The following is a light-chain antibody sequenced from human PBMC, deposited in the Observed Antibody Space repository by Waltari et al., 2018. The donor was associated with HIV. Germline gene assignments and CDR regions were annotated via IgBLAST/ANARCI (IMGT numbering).Light chain of an antibody. J-gene: IGLJ2*01. CDR2: DVS. Sequence: QSALTQPASVSGSPGQSITISCTGTSSDVGGYNYVSLYQQHPGKAPKLMIYDVSNRPSGVSNRFSGSKSGNTASLTISGLQAEDEADYYCSSYTSSSTLGVFGGGTKLTVL. CDR3: SSYTSSSTLGV. V-gene: IGLV2-14*03. CDR1: SSDVGGYNY.